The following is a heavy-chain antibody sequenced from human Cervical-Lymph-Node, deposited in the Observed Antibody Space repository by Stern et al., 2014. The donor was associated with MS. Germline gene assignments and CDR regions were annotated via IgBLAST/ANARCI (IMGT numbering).Heavy chain of an antibody. J-gene: IGHJ4*02. CDR3: AKDRTSSSWGVDY. CDR2: MSWNSDKI. V-gene: IGHV3-9*01. Sequence: EVQLVESGGGLVQPGRSLRLSCAASGFNFGDYGMHWVRQAPGKGLEWGSGMSWNSDKIVYAESVKGRFTISRDNAKDSLYLQMDSLRVEDTALYYCAKDRTSSSWGVDYWGQGTLVTVSS. CDR1: GFNFGDYG. D-gene: IGHD6-19*01.